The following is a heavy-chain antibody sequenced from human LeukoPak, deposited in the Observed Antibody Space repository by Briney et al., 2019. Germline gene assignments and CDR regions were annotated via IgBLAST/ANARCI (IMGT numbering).Heavy chain of an antibody. Sequence: SETLSLTCAVYGGSFSGYYWSWIRQPPGKGLEWIGEINHSGSTNYNPSLKSRVTISVDTSKNQFSLKLSSVTAADTAVYYCARQRGRIAVAGPPLGYYYMDVWGKGTTVTISS. CDR3: ARQRGRIAVAGPPLGYYYMDV. J-gene: IGHJ6*03. V-gene: IGHV4-34*01. CDR1: GGSFSGYY. CDR2: INHSGST. D-gene: IGHD6-19*01.